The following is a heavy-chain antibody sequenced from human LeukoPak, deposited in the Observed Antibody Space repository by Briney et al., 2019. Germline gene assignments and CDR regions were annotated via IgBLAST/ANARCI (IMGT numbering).Heavy chain of an antibody. Sequence: GGSLGLSCAASGFTFSSYAMSWVRQAPGKGLEWVSAISGSGGSTYYADSVKGRFTISRDNSKNSLYLQMNSLRAEDTAVYYCARDREGGYDFWSGYGANWFDPWGQGTLVTVSS. D-gene: IGHD3-3*01. CDR1: GFTFSSYA. CDR3: ARDREGGYDFWSGYGANWFDP. J-gene: IGHJ5*02. CDR2: ISGSGGST. V-gene: IGHV3-23*01.